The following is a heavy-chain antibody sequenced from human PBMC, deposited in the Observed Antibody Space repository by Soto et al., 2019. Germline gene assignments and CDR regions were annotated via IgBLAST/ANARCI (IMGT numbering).Heavy chain of an antibody. CDR2: IYYSGST. CDR3: ARADWGSGFYWSCAMDV. V-gene: IGHV4-39*01. Sequence: QLQLQESGPGLVKPSETLSLTCTVSGGSISSSSYYWGWIRHPRGKGLEWIGSIYYSGSTYYNPSLKSRASLSVDTSTIQFPLTLRSVSAVDPAVYCCARADWGSGFYWSCAMDVWGQGTTVTVSS. D-gene: IGHD2-8*02. J-gene: IGHJ6*02. CDR1: GGSISSSSYY.